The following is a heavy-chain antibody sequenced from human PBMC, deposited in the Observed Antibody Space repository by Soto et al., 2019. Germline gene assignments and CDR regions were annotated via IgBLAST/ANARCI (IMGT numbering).Heavy chain of an antibody. V-gene: IGHV3-23*01. Sequence: EVQLLESGGGLVQPGGSLRLSCAASGFTFSSYSMSWVRQAPGKGLEWVSAISGSGGSTFYTNSVKGRFTISRDNSKNKLYLQMNSLRAEETAVYYCAKDFCKERIYSYYYGMDVWGQGSTVTVSS. D-gene: IGHD3-3*01. J-gene: IGHJ6*02. CDR1: GFTFSSYS. CDR2: ISGSGGST. CDR3: AKDFCKERIYSYYYGMDV.